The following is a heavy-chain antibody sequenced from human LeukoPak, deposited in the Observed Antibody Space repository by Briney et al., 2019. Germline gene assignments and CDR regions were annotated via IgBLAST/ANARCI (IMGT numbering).Heavy chain of an antibody. V-gene: IGHV3-23*01. CDR3: AKDSTRWELLYAFDI. Sequence: PGGSLRLSCAASGFTFDDYAMSWVRQAPGKGLEWVSAISGSGGSTYYADSVKGRFTISRDNSKNTLYLQINSLRAEDTAVYYCAKDSTRWELLYAFDIWGQGTVVTVSS. J-gene: IGHJ3*02. CDR2: ISGSGGST. D-gene: IGHD1-26*01. CDR1: GFTFDDYA.